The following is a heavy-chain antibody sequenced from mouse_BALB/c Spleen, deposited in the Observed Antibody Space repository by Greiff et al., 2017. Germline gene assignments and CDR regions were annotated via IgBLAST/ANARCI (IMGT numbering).Heavy chain of an antibody. CDR1: GFTFSSYA. CDR3: ARDGGPGFAY. Sequence: EVQVVESGGGLVKPGGSLKLSCAASGFTFSSYAMSWVRQSPEKRLEWVAEISSGGSYTYYPDTVTGRFTISRDNAKNTLYLEMSSLRSEDTAMYYCARDGGPGFAYWGQGTLVTVSA. CDR2: ISSGGSYT. J-gene: IGHJ3*01. V-gene: IGHV5-9-4*01.